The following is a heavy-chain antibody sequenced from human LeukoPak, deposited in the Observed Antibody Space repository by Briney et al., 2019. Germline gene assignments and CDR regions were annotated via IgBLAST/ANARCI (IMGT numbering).Heavy chain of an antibody. Sequence: ASVKVSXKASGGTFRSYTISWVRQAPGQGLEWMGRIIPILGIANYAQKFQGRVTITADKSTSTAYMKLSSLRSEDTAVYYCARATGKTSYLHYYYMDVWGKGTTVTVSS. D-gene: IGHD3-16*02. J-gene: IGHJ6*03. V-gene: IGHV1-69*02. CDR3: ARATGKTSYLHYYYMDV. CDR1: GGTFRSYT. CDR2: IIPILGIA.